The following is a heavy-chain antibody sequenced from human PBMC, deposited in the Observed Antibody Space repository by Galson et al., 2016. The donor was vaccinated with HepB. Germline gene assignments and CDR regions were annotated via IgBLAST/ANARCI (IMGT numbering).Heavy chain of an antibody. CDR1: GFTFSGFA. Sequence: SLRLSCAASGFTFSGFAMTWVRQAPGKGLEWVSSISDSGDRTYYADSVKGRFTIPRDNSKNTLYLQMNSLRAEDTAVYYCAKLSVGTLFDPWGQGTLVTVS. J-gene: IGHJ5*02. CDR3: AKLSVGTLFDP. D-gene: IGHD4-23*01. V-gene: IGHV3-23*01. CDR2: ISDSGDRT.